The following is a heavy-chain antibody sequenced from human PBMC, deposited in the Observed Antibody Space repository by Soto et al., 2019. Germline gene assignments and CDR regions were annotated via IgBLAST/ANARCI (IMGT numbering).Heavy chain of an antibody. CDR2: IYSDGST. D-gene: IGHD1-26*01. Sequence: QVQVQESAPGLVKPSETLSLTCTVSGGSINSYYWSWIRQPAGTGLEWIGRIYSDGSTNYNPSLKSRVTMSVDTSKSRFSLKLSSVTAADTAIYYCARGQRGGSFDYWGHGTLVTVSS. CDR3: ARGQRGGSFDY. CDR1: GGSINSYY. J-gene: IGHJ4*01. V-gene: IGHV4-4*07.